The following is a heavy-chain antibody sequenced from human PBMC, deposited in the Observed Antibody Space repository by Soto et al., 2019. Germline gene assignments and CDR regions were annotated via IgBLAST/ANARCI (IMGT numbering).Heavy chain of an antibody. CDR2: IYDTGISGYTPST. CDR3: ARGEDAFFYYGLDV. Sequence: ASETLSLTCTVSGGSITPSYWSWIRRPPGKGLEWIAYIYDTGISGYTPSTSYNPSLKSRVTMSVDTSKSQFSLKLTSVTAADTAVYYCARGEDAFFYYGLDVWGQGVTVTVSS. J-gene: IGHJ6*02. CDR1: GGSITPSY. V-gene: IGHV4-59*01.